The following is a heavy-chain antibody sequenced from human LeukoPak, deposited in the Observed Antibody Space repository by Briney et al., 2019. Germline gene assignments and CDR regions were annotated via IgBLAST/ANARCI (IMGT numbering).Heavy chain of an antibody. J-gene: IGHJ6*03. CDR3: ARGPTVGATSPYYYYYMDV. Sequence: PGGSLRLSCAASGSTFSIYAMSWVRQAPGKGLEWVSTISGGGDATYYADSVKGRSTISRDNAKNSLYLEMNSLRAEDTAVYYCARGPTVGATSPYYYYYMDVWGKGTTVTVSS. D-gene: IGHD1-26*01. CDR2: ISGGGDAT. CDR1: GSTFSIYA. V-gene: IGHV3-23*01.